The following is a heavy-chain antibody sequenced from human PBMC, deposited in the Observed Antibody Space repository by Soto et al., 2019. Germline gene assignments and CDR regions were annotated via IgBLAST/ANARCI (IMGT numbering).Heavy chain of an antibody. Sequence: GGSLRLSCAASGFTVSSNYMSWARQAPGKGLEWVSVIYSGGSTYYVDSVKGRFTISRDNAKNSLYLQMNSLRAEDTAVYYCARTVATIVMSWFDPWGQGTLVTVSS. J-gene: IGHJ5*02. CDR3: ARTVATIVMSWFDP. V-gene: IGHV3-53*03. D-gene: IGHD5-12*01. CDR2: IYSGGST. CDR1: GFTVSSNY.